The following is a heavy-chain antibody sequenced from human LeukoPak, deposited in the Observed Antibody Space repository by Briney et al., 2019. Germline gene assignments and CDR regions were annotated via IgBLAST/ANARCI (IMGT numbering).Heavy chain of an antibody. D-gene: IGHD3-3*01. CDR3: ARGKMTVFGVVIPDFDY. Sequence: SETLSLTCTVSGGSISSGDYYWSWIRQPPGKGLEWIGYIYYSGSTYYNPSLKSRVTISVDTSKNQFSLKLSSVTAADTAVYYCARGKMTVFGVVIPDFDYWGQGTLVTVSS. CDR1: GGSISSGDYY. CDR2: IYYSGST. V-gene: IGHV4-30-4*01. J-gene: IGHJ4*02.